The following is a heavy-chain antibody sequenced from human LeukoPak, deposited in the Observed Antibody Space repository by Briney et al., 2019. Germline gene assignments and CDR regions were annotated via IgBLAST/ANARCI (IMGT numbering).Heavy chain of an antibody. J-gene: IGHJ6*03. CDR2: SNAGNGNT. V-gene: IGHV1-3*02. CDR3: ATDRPSSAKVGPRRYYYYSMDV. Sequence: ASVKVSCKASGYTFTSYAMHWVRQAPGQRLEWMGWSNAGNGNTKYSQEFQGRVTITRDTSASTAYMELSSLRSEDLAAYYCATDRPSSAKVGPRRYYYYSMDVWGTGTTVTVSS. D-gene: IGHD2-2*01. CDR1: GYTFTSYA.